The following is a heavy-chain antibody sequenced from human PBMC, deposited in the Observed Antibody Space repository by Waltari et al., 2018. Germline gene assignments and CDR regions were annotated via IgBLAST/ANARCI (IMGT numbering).Heavy chain of an antibody. D-gene: IGHD6-19*01. J-gene: IGHJ4*02. Sequence: QVQLQQWGAGLLQPPEPLSRTCAVYGGSFSGHYWRWTRQPPGKVLEWIGEINHSGSTNYNPSLKSRVTISVDTSKNQFSLKLSSVTAADTAVYYCARWGEGYSSGWYWGYYFDYWGQGTLVTVSS. CDR1: GGSFSGHY. CDR3: ARWGEGYSSGWYWGYYFDY. CDR2: INHSGST. V-gene: IGHV4-34*01.